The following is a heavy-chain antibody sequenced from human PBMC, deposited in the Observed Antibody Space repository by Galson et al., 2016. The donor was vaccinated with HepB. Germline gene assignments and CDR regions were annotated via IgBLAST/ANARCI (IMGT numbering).Heavy chain of an antibody. J-gene: IGHJ4*02. CDR2: IYYSEST. Sequence: ETLSLTCTVAGDSIRTSYRSWFRQPPGKGLEWIGDIYYSESTNYNPSLKSRVTISLATSRKQFSLKLSSVTAADTAVYYCATYYYDSSGYYFFDYWGQGILVTVSS. V-gene: IGHV4-59*08. CDR1: GDSIRTSY. D-gene: IGHD3-22*01. CDR3: ATYYYDSSGYYFFDY.